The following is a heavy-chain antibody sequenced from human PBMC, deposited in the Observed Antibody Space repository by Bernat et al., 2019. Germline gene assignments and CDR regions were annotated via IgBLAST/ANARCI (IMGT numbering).Heavy chain of an antibody. CDR1: GFTFDDYA. D-gene: IGHD2-2*01. J-gene: IGHJ6*02. Sequence: EVQLVESGGGVVQPGGSLRLSCAASGFTFDDYAMPWVRQAPGKGLEWVSLISGDGGSTYYADSWKGRFTISRDKSKNSLYLQMNSLRTEDTALYYCAKAEGGKYCSSTSCYYYYYGMDVWGQGTTVTVSS. V-gene: IGHV3-43*02. CDR2: ISGDGGST. CDR3: AKAEGGKYCSSTSCYYYYYGMDV.